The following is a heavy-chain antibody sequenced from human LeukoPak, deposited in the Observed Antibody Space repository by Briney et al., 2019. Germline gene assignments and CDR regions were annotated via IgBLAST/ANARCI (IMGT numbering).Heavy chain of an antibody. J-gene: IGHJ3*02. V-gene: IGHV4-4*07. Sequence: PSETLSLTCTVSGGSISSYYWSWIRQPAGKGLEWIGRIYTSGSTNYNPSLKSRVTMSVDTSKNQFSLKLSSVTAADTAVYYCARVGFDYGGNELSDAFDIWGQGTMVTVSS. CDR1: GGSISSYY. CDR3: ARVGFDYGGNELSDAFDI. D-gene: IGHD4-23*01. CDR2: IYTSGST.